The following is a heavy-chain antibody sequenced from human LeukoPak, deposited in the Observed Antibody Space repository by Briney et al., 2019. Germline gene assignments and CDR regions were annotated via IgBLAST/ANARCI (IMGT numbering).Heavy chain of an antibody. CDR3: ARGQPNRLLWVGESLSNISPFDY. V-gene: IGHV1-18*01. J-gene: IGHJ4*02. D-gene: IGHD3-10*01. Sequence: GASVKVSCKTSGYSENFYGITWVRQVAGQGLEWMGWISAQHGQTEYAPNSQDRVTMTTDTYTNTAYMELRSLRSDDTAVYYCARGQPNRLLWVGESLSNISPFDYWGQGTLVTVSS. CDR1: GYSENFYG. CDR2: ISAQHGQT.